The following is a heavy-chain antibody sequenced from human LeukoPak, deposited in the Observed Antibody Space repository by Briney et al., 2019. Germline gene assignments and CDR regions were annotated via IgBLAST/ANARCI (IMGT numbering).Heavy chain of an antibody. CDR3: ASKYYYDSSVYAFDI. D-gene: IGHD3-22*01. V-gene: IGHV1-69*13. CDR1: GGTFSSYA. Sequence: SVKVSCKASGGTFSSYAISWVRQAPGQGLEWMGGIIPIFGTANYAQKFRGRVTITADESTSTAYMELSSLRSEDTAVYYCASKYYYDSSVYAFDIWGQGTMVTVSS. CDR2: IIPIFGTA. J-gene: IGHJ3*02.